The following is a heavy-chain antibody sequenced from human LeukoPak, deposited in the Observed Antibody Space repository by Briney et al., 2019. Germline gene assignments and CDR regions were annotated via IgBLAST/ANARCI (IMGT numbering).Heavy chain of an antibody. CDR2: ISAYNGNT. D-gene: IGHD6-19*01. Sequence: ASVKVSCKASGYTFTSYGISWVRQAPGQGLEWMGWISAYNGNTNYAQKLQGRVTMTTDTSTSTAYMDLRSLRSDDTAVYYCARTYSSGWYVRPKNWFDPWGQGTLVTVSS. V-gene: IGHV1-18*01. CDR1: GYTFTSYG. CDR3: ARTYSSGWYVRPKNWFDP. J-gene: IGHJ5*02.